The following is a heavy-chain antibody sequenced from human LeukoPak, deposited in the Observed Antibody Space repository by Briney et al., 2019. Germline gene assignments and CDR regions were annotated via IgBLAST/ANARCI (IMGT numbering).Heavy chain of an antibody. CDR1: GFTFDNYA. CDR3: AELGITMIGGV. V-gene: IGHV3-48*03. CDR2: ISSSGSTI. D-gene: IGHD3-10*02. Sequence: GGSLRLSCSASGFTFDNYAMHWVRQAPGKGLEWVSYISSSGSTIYYADSVKGRFTISRDNAKNSLYLQMNSLRAEDTAVYYCAELGITMIGGVWGKGTTVTISS. J-gene: IGHJ6*04.